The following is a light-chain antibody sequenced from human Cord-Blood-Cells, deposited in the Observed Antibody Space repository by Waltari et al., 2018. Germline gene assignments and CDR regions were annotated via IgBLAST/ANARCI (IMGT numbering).Light chain of an antibody. J-gene: IGLJ3*02. V-gene: IGLV2-14*01. Sequence: QSALTQPASVSGSPGQSITISCTGTSSDAGGYNYVPWYQQHPGKAPKLMIYDASNRPSGVSIRFSGSKSGNTASLTISGLQAEDEADYYCSSYTSSSTWVFGGGTKLTVL. CDR1: SSDAGGYNY. CDR3: SSYTSSSTWV. CDR2: DAS.